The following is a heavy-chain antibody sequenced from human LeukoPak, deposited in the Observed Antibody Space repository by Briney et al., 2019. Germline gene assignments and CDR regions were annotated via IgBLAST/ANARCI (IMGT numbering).Heavy chain of an antibody. J-gene: IGHJ4*02. CDR3: AKDLNYDFWSGLGN. V-gene: IGHV3-30*18. CDR2: ISYDGTNK. D-gene: IGHD3-3*01. CDR1: GFTFSSYG. Sequence: GRSPRLSCAVSGFTFSSYGMHWVRQAAGKGLEWMAVISYDGTNKYYADSVKGRFTISRDNSKNTLYLQMNSLRAEDTAVYYCAKDLNYDFWSGLGNWGQGTLVTVSS.